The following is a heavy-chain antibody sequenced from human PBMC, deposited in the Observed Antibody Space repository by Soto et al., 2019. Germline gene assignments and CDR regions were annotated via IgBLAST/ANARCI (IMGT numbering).Heavy chain of an antibody. V-gene: IGHV4-39*01. D-gene: IGHD4-17*01. CDR1: GGSISSSSYY. Sequence: SETLSLTCTVSGGSISSSSYYWGWIRQPPGKGLEWIGSIYYSGSTYYNPSLKSRVTISVDTSKNQFSLKLSSVTAADTAVYYCSVTLTTVTTPDYWGQGTLVTVS. CDR2: IYYSGST. J-gene: IGHJ4*02. CDR3: SVTLTTVTTPDY.